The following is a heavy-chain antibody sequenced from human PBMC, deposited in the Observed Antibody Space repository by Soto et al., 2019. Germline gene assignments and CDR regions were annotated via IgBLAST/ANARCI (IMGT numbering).Heavy chain of an antibody. J-gene: IGHJ4*02. CDR2: ISTSSSYI. CDR1: GFTFSIYS. CDR3: ARDCSPRGGGCYFDY. D-gene: IGHD2-15*01. V-gene: IGHV3-21*01. Sequence: GGSLRLSCAASGFTFSIYSMNWVRQAPGKGLEWVSSISTSSSYIYYIDSVKGRFTISRDNAKNSLYLQMNSLRAEDTAVYYCARDCSPRGGGCYFDYWGQGTLVTVSS.